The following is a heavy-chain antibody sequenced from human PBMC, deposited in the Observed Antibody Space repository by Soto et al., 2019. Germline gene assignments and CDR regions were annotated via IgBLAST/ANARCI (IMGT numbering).Heavy chain of an antibody. V-gene: IGHV4-39*01. CDR3: ARHLSKGNYDSSGYYPPSFDP. CDR2: IYYSGST. D-gene: IGHD3-22*01. J-gene: IGHJ5*02. CDR1: GGSISSSSYY. Sequence: SETLSLTCTVSGGSISSSSYYWGWIRQPPGKGLEWIGSIYYSGSTYYNPSLKSRVTISVDTSKNQFSLKLSSVTAADTAVYYCARHLSKGNYDSSGYYPPSFDPWGQGTLVTVSS.